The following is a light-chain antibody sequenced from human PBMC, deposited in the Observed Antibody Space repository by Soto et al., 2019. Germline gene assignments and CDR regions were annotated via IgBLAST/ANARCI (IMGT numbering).Light chain of an antibody. CDR2: KDT. CDR1: ELSKQY. Sequence: YELTQPPSVSVSPGQTARITCSGDELSKQYSFWYQQKPGQAPVLVIYKDTERASGIPERFSGSSSGTTVTLTISGVRAEDEATYYCQSSDDTGDYYLFGTGTKSPS. V-gene: IGLV3-25*02. J-gene: IGLJ1*01. CDR3: QSSDDTGDYYL.